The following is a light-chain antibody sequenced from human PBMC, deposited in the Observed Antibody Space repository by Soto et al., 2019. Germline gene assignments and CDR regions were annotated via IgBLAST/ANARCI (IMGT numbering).Light chain of an antibody. CDR3: AAWDDSLSGVI. CDR2: RNN. J-gene: IGLJ2*01. V-gene: IGLV1-47*01. Sequence: QSVLTQPPSASGTPGQRVTISCSGSSSNVGNNYVYWYQYLPGTASKLLIYRNNQRPSGVPDRFSGSKSGTSASLAISGLRSEDEADYYCAAWDDSLSGVIFGGGTKLTVL. CDR1: SSNVGNNY.